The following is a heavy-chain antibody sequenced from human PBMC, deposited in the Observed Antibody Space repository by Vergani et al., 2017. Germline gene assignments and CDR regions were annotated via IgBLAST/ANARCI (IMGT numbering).Heavy chain of an antibody. CDR3: ARDRAVVVPAASPYYYYYYYMDV. CDR2: ISSSGSTI. CDR1: GFTFSDYY. D-gene: IGHD2-2*01. V-gene: IGHV3-11*01. Sequence: QVQLVESGGGLVKPGGSLRLSCAASGFTFSDYYMSWIRQAPGKGLEWVSYISSSGSTIYYADSVKGRFTISRDNAKNSLYLQMNSLRAEDTAVYYCARDRAVVVPAASPYYYYYYYMDVWGKGP. J-gene: IGHJ6*03.